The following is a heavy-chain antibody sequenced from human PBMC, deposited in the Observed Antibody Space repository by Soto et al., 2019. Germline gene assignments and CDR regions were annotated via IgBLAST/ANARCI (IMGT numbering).Heavy chain of an antibody. V-gene: IGHV4-31*03. CDR3: ARDRGFLDTAMFWFDP. D-gene: IGHD5-18*01. CDR2: IYYSGST. J-gene: IGHJ5*02. Sequence: PSETLSLTCTVSGGSISSGGYSWSWIRQHPGKGLEWIGYIYYSGSTYYNPSLKSRVTISVDTSKNQFSLKLSSVTAADTAVYYCARDRGFLDTAMFWFDPRGQGTLVTAPQ. CDR1: GGSISSGGYS.